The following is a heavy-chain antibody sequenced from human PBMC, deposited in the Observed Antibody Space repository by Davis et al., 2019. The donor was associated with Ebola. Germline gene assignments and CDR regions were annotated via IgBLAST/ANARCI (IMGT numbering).Heavy chain of an antibody. J-gene: IGHJ4*02. CDR2: INQDGSER. CDR1: GFTFSISW. D-gene: IGHD5-18*01. CDR3: ARQSPTSGFSYGYDGVFDY. Sequence: GESLKISCAASGFTFSISWMTWVRQAPGKGLEWVANINQDGSERYYVDSVKGRFTISRDNGKNSLYLQMNSLRAEDTAVYYCARQSPTSGFSYGYDGVFDYWGQGTLVTVSS. V-gene: IGHV3-7*01.